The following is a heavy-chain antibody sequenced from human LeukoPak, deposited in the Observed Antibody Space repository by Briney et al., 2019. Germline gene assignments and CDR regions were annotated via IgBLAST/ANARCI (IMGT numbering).Heavy chain of an antibody. Sequence: GGSLRLSCAVSGLTSSTYATSYAMTWVRQAPGKGLAWVSGISGSGGSTYYAESVKGRFTISRDNFKNTLYLQMNSLRDDDTAIYYCAKGATSGWLLYWFDPWGQGTLVTVSS. J-gene: IGHJ5*02. D-gene: IGHD6-19*01. CDR2: ISGSGGST. CDR1: GLTSSTYATSYA. V-gene: IGHV3-23*01. CDR3: AKGATSGWLLYWFDP.